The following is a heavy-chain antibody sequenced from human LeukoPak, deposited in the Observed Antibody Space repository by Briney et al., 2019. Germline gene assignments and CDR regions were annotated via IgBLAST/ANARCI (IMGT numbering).Heavy chain of an antibody. J-gene: IGHJ4*02. D-gene: IGHD5-12*01. CDR2: IKSDEKTT. CDR1: GLSFNSYW. V-gene: IGHV3-74*01. Sequence: GGSLRLSCAASGLSFNSYWMHWVRQVPGKGLVWVSFIKSDEKTTAYADSVKGRFSISRDNAKNTLDLQMNNLRAEDTALYFYATGAINGYEHWGLGTLVTVSS. CDR3: ATGAINGYEH.